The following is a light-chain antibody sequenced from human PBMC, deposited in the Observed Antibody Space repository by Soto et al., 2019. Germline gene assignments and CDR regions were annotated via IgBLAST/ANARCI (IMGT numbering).Light chain of an antibody. CDR3: QHYNNWPLT. V-gene: IGKV3-15*01. J-gene: IGKJ1*01. CDR1: QSVSSN. Sequence: EIVMTQSPDILSLSPGERASLSCRASQSVSSNLAWYQQIPGQAPRLLIYGASARATGIPARFSGSGSGTEFTLTISDLQSEDFVVYYCQHYNNWPLTFGQGTKVDIK. CDR2: GAS.